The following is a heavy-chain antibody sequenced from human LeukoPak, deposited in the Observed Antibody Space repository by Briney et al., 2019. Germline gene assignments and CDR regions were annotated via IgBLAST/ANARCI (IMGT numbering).Heavy chain of an antibody. CDR3: ARGREEMATIKSEYYFDY. D-gene: IGHD5-24*01. V-gene: IGHV1-18*01. CDR1: GYTFTSYD. CDR2: ISGSNGQT. J-gene: IGHJ4*02. Sequence: GASVKVSCKASGYTFTSYDISWVRQAPGQGLEWMGWISGSNGQTNYAQKLQGRVTVTTDTSTSTAYMELNSLRSDDTAVYYCARGREEMATIKSEYYFDYWGQGTLVTVSS.